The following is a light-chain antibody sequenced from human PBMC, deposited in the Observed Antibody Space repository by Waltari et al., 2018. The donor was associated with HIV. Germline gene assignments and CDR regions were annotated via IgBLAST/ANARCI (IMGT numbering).Light chain of an antibody. CDR3: QQYYSTPWT. CDR1: QSVLYRSNNKEY. Sequence: DIVMTQSPDSLAVSLGERATIYCKSSQSVLYRSNNKEYLAWYQQKPGQPPKLLIYWASTRESGVPDRFSGSGSGTDFTLTISSLLAEDVAVYYCQQYYSTPWTFGQGTRVEIK. V-gene: IGKV4-1*01. CDR2: WAS. J-gene: IGKJ1*01.